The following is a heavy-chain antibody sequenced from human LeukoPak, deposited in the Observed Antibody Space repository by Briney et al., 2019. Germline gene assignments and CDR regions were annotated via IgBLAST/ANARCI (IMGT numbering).Heavy chain of an antibody. J-gene: IGHJ4*02. CDR3: ASLIVGTTRVDY. CDR1: GGSISSGDYY. Sequence: SETLSLTCTVSGGSISSGDYYWGWIRQPPGKGLEWIGYIYYSGSTYYNPSLKSRVTISVDTSKNQFSLKLSSVTAADTAVYYCASLIVGTTRVDYWGQGTLVTVSS. V-gene: IGHV4-30-4*01. D-gene: IGHD1-26*01. CDR2: IYYSGST.